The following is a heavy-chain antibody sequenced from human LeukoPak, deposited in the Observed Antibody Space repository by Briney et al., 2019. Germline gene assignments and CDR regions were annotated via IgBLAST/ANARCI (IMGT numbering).Heavy chain of an antibody. V-gene: IGHV3-66*01. J-gene: IGHJ4*02. CDR1: GFTVSSNY. D-gene: IGHD4-17*01. CDR3: TYGDYPLTF. Sequence: HPGGSLRLSDPASGFTVSSNYISWVRQPPGKVLEWVLVIYSGGRRYYADSVQGRFTIPRDNSTNTMHLQMKSLRGEDRALYYCTYGDYPLTFWGQGNLGSVSS. CDR2: IYSGGRR.